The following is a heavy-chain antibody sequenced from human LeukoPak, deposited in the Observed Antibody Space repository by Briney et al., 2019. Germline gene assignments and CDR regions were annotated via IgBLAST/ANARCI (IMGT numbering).Heavy chain of an antibody. J-gene: IGHJ5*02. CDR2: MNPNSGNT. CDR3: AKAGIVATMNADWLDP. V-gene: IGHV1-8*01. Sequence: ASVKVSCKASGYTFTNYDINWVRQATGQGLEWMGWMNPNSGNTGYAQKFKGRVTMTRDTSISTAYMELSSLRSEDTAVYYRAKAGIVATMNADWLDPWGQGTLVTVSS. CDR1: GYTFTNYD. D-gene: IGHD5-12*01.